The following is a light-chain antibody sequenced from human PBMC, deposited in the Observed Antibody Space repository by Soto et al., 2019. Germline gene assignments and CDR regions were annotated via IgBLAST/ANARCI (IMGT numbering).Light chain of an antibody. CDR1: QTVYNW. CDR3: QQYSSYSPYT. Sequence: DIQMTQSPSTLSASVGDRVTITCRASQTVYNWLAWHQQKPGKAPKLLIYEASTLQSGVPSRFSGSGSGTEFTLAISRLQPDDFAIYYCQQYSSYSPYTFGQGTKVDIK. J-gene: IGKJ2*01. V-gene: IGKV1-5*03. CDR2: EAS.